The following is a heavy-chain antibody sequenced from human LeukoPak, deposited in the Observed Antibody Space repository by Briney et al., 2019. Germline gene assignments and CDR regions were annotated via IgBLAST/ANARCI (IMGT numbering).Heavy chain of an antibody. CDR3: ARSPSQSAFHI. CDR2: ISGSGGST. CDR1: GFTFSDYY. Sequence: PGGSLRLSCAASGFTFSDYYMSWVRQAPGKGLEWVSAISGSGGSTYYADSVKGRFTISRDNAKNSLYLEMNSLRAEDTAVYYCARSPSQSAFHIWGQGTMVTVSS. J-gene: IGHJ3*02. V-gene: IGHV3-11*04.